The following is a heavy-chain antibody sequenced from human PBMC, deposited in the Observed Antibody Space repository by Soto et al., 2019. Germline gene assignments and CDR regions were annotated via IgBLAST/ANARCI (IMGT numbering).Heavy chain of an antibody. CDR2: INQSGST. CDR3: ARAPTVVVIANAFDI. CDR1: GGSFRGYY. V-gene: IGHV4-34*01. D-gene: IGHD3-22*01. J-gene: IGHJ3*02. Sequence: QVQLQQWGAGLLKPSETLSLTCAVYGGSFRGYYWCWIRQPPGKGLERIGEINQSGSTHYNPSLKSRVTISVDTSKKQFSLKMSSVTAADTAVYYCARAPTVVVIANAFDIWGQGTMVTVSS.